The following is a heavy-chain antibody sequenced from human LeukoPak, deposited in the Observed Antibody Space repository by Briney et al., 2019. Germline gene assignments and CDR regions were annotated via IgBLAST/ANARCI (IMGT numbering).Heavy chain of an antibody. D-gene: IGHD2/OR15-2a*01. V-gene: IGHV1-2*06. CDR2: INPNSGGT. J-gene: IGHJ5*02. CDR1: GYTFSGYY. CDR3: ARQNSNWFDP. Sequence: ASVKVSCKASGYTFSGYYINWVRQAPGQGLEWMGRINPNSGGTNYAQKFQGGVTLTGDTSISTIYMELSRLRSDDTAVYYCARQNSNWFDPWGQGTLVTVSS.